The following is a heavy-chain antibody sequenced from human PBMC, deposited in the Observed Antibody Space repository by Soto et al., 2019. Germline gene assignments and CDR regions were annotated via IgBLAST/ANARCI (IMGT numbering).Heavy chain of an antibody. Sequence: PGGSLRLSCTASGFTFGDYAMSWFRQAPGKGLEWVGFIRSKAYGGTTEYAASVKGRFTISRDDSKSIAYLQMNSLKTEDTAVYYCTRVLLWFGAFYGMDVWGQGTTVTVSS. D-gene: IGHD3-10*01. V-gene: IGHV3-49*03. CDR1: GFTFGDYA. J-gene: IGHJ6*02. CDR3: TRVLLWFGAFYGMDV. CDR2: IRSKAYGGTT.